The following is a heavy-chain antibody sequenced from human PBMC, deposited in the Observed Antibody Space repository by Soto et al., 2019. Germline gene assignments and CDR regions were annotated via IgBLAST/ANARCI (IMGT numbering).Heavy chain of an antibody. Sequence: QVQLQESGPGLVKPSETLSLTCTVSGGSISSYYWSWIRQPPGKGLEWIGYIYYSGSTNYNPSLNIRVTISVDTYKNQFSLKLSSVTAADTAVYYCARELFGRSVWFDPWGQGTLVTVSS. D-gene: IGHD3-10*01. J-gene: IGHJ5*02. CDR2: IYYSGST. CDR1: GGSISSYY. CDR3: ARELFGRSVWFDP. V-gene: IGHV4-59*01.